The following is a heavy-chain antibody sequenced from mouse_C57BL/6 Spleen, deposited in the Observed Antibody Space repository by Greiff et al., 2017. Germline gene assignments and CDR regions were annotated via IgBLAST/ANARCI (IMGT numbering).Heavy chain of an antibody. J-gene: IGHJ3*01. Sequence: QVQLQQSGPGLVQPSQSLSITCTVSGFSLTSYGVHWVRQSPGKGLEWLGVLWSGGSKDDNAAFISRLSISKDNSKIQVFFKMNSLQADDTAVYYCARNSNTAVEGRAYWGQGTLVTVSA. D-gene: IGHD1-1*01. V-gene: IGHV2-2*01. CDR1: GFSLTSYG. CDR2: LWSGGSK. CDR3: ARNSNTAVEGRAY.